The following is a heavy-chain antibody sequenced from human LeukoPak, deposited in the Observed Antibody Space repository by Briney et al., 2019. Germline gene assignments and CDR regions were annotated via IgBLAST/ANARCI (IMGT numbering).Heavy chain of an antibody. Sequence: GESLKISCQVSGSTFANYWIGWVRQLPGKGLEWMGIIYPADSETRYSPSFQGQVTISVDKSISTAYLQWSSLKASDTAMYYCGRKISGSYYGLDYWGQGTLVTVSS. CDR2: IYPADSET. CDR1: GSTFANYW. J-gene: IGHJ4*02. CDR3: GRKISGSYYGLDY. V-gene: IGHV5-51*01. D-gene: IGHD1-26*01.